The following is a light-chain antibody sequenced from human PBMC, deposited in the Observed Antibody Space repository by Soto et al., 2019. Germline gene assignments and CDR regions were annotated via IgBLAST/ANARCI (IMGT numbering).Light chain of an antibody. CDR1: TSDVGGYNY. Sequence: QSVLTQPASVSGSPEQSIAISCPGTTSDVGGYNYVSWYQQHPGKVPKLLIHEVSNRPSGVSNRFSGSKSGNTASLTISGLQAEDEADYYCLSKTSTISYVFGTGTKVTVL. V-gene: IGLV2-14*01. J-gene: IGLJ1*01. CDR3: LSKTSTISYV. CDR2: EVS.